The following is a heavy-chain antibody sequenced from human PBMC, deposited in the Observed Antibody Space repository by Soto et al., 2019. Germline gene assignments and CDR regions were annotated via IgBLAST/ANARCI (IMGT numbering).Heavy chain of an antibody. J-gene: IGHJ4*02. Sequence: QVQLVESGGGVVQPGRSLRLSCAASGFTFSSYGMHWVRQAPGKGLEWVAVISYDGSNKYYADSVKGRFTISRDNSKNTLYLQMNSLRAEDTAVYYCAKDKGSSGWYYWGQGTLVTVSS. D-gene: IGHD6-19*01. CDR1: GFTFSSYG. CDR2: ISYDGSNK. CDR3: AKDKGSSGWYY. V-gene: IGHV3-30*18.